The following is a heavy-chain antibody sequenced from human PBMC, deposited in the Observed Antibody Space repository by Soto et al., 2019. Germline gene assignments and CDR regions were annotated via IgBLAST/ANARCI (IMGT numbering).Heavy chain of an antibody. CDR3: ARINSGTYLGDALDI. J-gene: IGHJ3*02. CDR1: GFTFGTYW. D-gene: IGHD1-26*01. V-gene: IGHV3-7*03. Sequence: PGGSLRLSCAVSGFTFGTYWMTWVRQAPGKGLGWVANIKQDGSEKYYVDSVKGRFTISRDNAKNSLYLQMNSLRAEDTAVYYCARINSGTYLGDALDIWGQGTMVTVSS. CDR2: IKQDGSEK.